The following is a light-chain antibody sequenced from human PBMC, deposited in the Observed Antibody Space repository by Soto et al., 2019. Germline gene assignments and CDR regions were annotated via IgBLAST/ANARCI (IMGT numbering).Light chain of an antibody. Sequence: QSALTQPASVSGSPGQSIAISCAGTSSDIGAYQYVSWYQQYPGKAPKLIIYEVRNRPSGVSHRFSGSKSGNTASLTISGLQAEDEADYYCTSYTSSSTLAYVFGTGTKLTVL. CDR1: SSDIGAYQY. V-gene: IGLV2-14*01. CDR3: TSYTSSSTLAYV. J-gene: IGLJ1*01. CDR2: EVR.